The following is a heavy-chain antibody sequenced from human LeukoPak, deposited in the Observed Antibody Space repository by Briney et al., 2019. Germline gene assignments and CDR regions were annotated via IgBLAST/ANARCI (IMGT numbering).Heavy chain of an antibody. CDR1: RFTFSNSW. V-gene: IGHV3-7*01. CDR2: IKPDGSEK. CDR3: AAANYFDY. J-gene: IGHJ4*02. Sequence: GGSLRLSCAVSRFTFSNSWMSWVREAPGKGLEWVATIKPDGSEKYYVDSVKGRFTISRDNAKNSLYLQMSSLRAEDTAVYYCAAANYFDYWGQGTLVTVSS.